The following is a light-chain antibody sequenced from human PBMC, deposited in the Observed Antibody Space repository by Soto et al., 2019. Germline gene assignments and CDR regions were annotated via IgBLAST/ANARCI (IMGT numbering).Light chain of an antibody. J-gene: IGKJ2*01. V-gene: IGKV1-39*01. Sequence: DIQMTQSPSSLSAAVGDRVTITCRASQNISTYLNWYQQKPGKAPNLLIYAASSLQSGVPSRFTGSGSGTDFTLTISSLQPEDVATYYCQQSHGIPYTFGQGTKLEIK. CDR1: QNISTY. CDR2: AAS. CDR3: QQSHGIPYT.